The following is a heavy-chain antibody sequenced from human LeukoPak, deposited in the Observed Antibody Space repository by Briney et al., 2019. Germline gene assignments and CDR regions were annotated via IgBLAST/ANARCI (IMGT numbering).Heavy chain of an antibody. J-gene: IGHJ5*02. Sequence: SETLSLTCTVAGASIRDYYWSWIRQPPGKGLEWIGYFYNSGHTNYNPSLKSRVTISVDKSKNQFSLKLSSVTAADTAVYYCARYYGDYGNWFDPWGQGTLVTVSS. CDR2: FYNSGHT. V-gene: IGHV4-59*12. D-gene: IGHD4-17*01. CDR1: GASIRDYY. CDR3: ARYYGDYGNWFDP.